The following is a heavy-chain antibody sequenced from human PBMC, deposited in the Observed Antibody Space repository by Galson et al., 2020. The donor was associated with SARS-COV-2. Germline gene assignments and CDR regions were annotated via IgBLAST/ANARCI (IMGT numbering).Heavy chain of an antibody. CDR1: GFSLSTTGVG. D-gene: IGHD6-19*01. CDR2: IYWSDEK. CDR3: AHLGYSSVWYGYYFDY. J-gene: IGHJ4*02. V-gene: IGHV2-5*01. Sequence: ESGPTLVKPTQTLTLTCTFSGFSLSTTGVGVGWIRQPPGKALEWLALIYWSDEKRYSPSLRSRLTITKDTSKNQVVLTMTNMDPVDTATYYCAHLGYSSVWYGYYFDYWGQGTLVTVSS.